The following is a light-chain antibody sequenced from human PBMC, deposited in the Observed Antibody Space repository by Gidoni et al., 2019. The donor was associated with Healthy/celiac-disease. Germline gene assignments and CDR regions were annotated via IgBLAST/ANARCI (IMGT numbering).Light chain of an antibody. J-gene: IGLJ1*01. Sequence: SYDLPQPLSVSVALGQTARITCGGNNIGSKNVHWYQQKPGQAPVLVIYRDSNRPSGIPERFYGSNSGNTATLTISRAQAGDEADYYCQVWDSSTYVFGTGTKVTVL. CDR3: QVWDSSTYV. CDR1: NIGSKN. V-gene: IGLV3-9*01. CDR2: RDS.